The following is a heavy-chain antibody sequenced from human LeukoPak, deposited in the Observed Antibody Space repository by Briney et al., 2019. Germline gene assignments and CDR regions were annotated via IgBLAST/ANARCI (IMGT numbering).Heavy chain of an antibody. V-gene: IGHV3-11*01. CDR3: ARVPYSAVGAFDI. CDR1: GFTFSDYY. J-gene: IGHJ3*02. Sequence: GGSLRLSCAASGFTFSDYYMSWIRQAPGKGLEWVSYISSSGSTIYYTDSVKGRFTISRDNAKNSLYLQMNSLRAEDTAVYYCARVPYSAVGAFDIWGQGTMVTVSS. CDR2: ISSSGSTI. D-gene: IGHD2-15*01.